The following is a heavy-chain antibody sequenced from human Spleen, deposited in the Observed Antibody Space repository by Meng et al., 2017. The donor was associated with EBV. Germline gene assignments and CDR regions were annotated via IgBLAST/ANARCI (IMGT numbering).Heavy chain of an antibody. V-gene: IGHV4-4*02. CDR2: IYHRGTT. Sequence: VHLQESGPGLVKPSGTLSPTFPVSGASISSANWWSWVRQPPGKGLEWIGKIYHRGTTDYNPSFNSRVTMSVDKSQNQFSLKLSSVTAADTAVYYCARHWELRSPFTFWGQGILVTVSS. CDR3: ARHWELRSPFTF. D-gene: IGHD1-7*01. CDR1: GASISSANW. J-gene: IGHJ4*02.